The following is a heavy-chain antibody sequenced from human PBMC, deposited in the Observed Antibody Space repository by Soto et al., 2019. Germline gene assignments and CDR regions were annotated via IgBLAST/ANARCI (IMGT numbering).Heavy chain of an antibody. J-gene: IGHJ4*02. D-gene: IGHD2-2*02. V-gene: IGHV4-30-4*01. CDR3: ARGIVVVPAAIS. CDR1: GGSISSGDYY. Sequence: PSETLSLTCTVSGGSISSGDYYWSWIRQPPGKGLEWIGYIYYSGSTYYNPSLKSRVTISVDTSKNQFSLKLSSVTAADTAVYYCARGIVVVPAAISWGQGTLVTVSS. CDR2: IYYSGST.